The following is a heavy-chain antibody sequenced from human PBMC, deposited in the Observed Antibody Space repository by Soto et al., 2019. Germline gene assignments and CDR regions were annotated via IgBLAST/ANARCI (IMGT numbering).Heavy chain of an antibody. Sequence: QVQLVESGGGVVQPGRSLRLSCAASGFTFSSYGMHWVRQAPGKGLEWVAVIWYDGSNKYYADSVKGRFTISRDNSKNTLYLQMNSLRAEDTAVYYCARGEEIAAAGPRPMDAFDIWGEGTMVTVSS. V-gene: IGHV3-33*01. CDR2: IWYDGSNK. CDR1: GFTFSSYG. J-gene: IGHJ3*02. D-gene: IGHD6-13*01. CDR3: ARGEEIAAAGPRPMDAFDI.